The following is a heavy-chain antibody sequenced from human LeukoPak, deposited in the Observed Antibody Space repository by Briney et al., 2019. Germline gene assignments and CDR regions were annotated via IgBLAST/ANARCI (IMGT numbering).Heavy chain of an antibody. J-gene: IGHJ4*02. Sequence: SETLSLTCSVSGGSISNHYWTWIRQPAGKGLGWIGRIYATGNTNYNPSLKSRVIMSLDTSKNQFSLKLNSVTAADTAVYYCARGAAYGSGSYCDYWGQGTLVTVSS. D-gene: IGHD3-10*01. CDR2: IYATGNT. V-gene: IGHV4-4*07. CDR3: ARGAAYGSGSYCDY. CDR1: GGSISNHY.